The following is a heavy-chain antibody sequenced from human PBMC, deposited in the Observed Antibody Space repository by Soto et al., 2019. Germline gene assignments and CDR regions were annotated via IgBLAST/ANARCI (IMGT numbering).Heavy chain of an antibody. CDR3: AKAGEGGFDD. V-gene: IGHV3-30*18. Sequence: GGSLILSCAASGFAFSSYGMHWVRQAPGKGLEWVAVISYDGSNKYYADSVKGRFTISRDNSKNTLYLQMNSLIAEDTAVYYCAKAGEGGFDDWGQGTLVTVSS. CDR1: GFAFSSYG. CDR2: ISYDGSNK. J-gene: IGHJ4*02. D-gene: IGHD1-26*01.